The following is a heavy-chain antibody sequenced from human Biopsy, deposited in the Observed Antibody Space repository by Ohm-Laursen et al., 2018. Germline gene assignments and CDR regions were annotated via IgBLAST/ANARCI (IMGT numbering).Heavy chain of an antibody. CDR2: IYNSGST. J-gene: IGHJ2*01. Sequence: SDTLSLTCTVSGGSMSSYYWTWIRQPPGKGLEWIGYIYNSGSTNYNPSLKSRVTISVAVDTSKSQFSLRLGSVTAADMAMYYCARDRGYYSDRTVPGYFDLWGRGTLVTVSS. CDR1: GGSMSSYY. V-gene: IGHV4-59*01. CDR3: ARDRGYYSDRTVPGYFDL. D-gene: IGHD3-22*01.